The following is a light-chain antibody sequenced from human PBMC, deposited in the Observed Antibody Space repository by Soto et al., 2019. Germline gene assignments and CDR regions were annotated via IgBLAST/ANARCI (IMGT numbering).Light chain of an antibody. CDR1: QSVSSY. J-gene: IGKJ4*01. Sequence: EIVLTQSPATLSLSLGERATLSCRASQSVSSYLAWYQQKPGQAPRLLIYDASNRATGIPARFSGSGSGTDFTLTISSLEPEDFAVYYCQQRSNWLTFGGGTKVDNK. V-gene: IGKV3-11*01. CDR3: QQRSNWLT. CDR2: DAS.